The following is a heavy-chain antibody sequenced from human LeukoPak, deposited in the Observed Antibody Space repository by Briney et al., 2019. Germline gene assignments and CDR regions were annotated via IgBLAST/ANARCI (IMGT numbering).Heavy chain of an antibody. J-gene: IGHJ4*03. V-gene: IGHV3-23*01. CDR2: ISGSGGST. CDR3: AKDLNYYDSFGFIQGY. Sequence: PGGSLRLSCAASGFTFSSYSMNWVRQAPGKGLEWVSAISGSGGSTYYADSVKGRFTISRDNSKNTLYLQMNSLRAEDTAVYYCAKDLNYYDSFGFIQGYWGHGTLVTVSS. CDR1: GFTFSSYS. D-gene: IGHD3-22*01.